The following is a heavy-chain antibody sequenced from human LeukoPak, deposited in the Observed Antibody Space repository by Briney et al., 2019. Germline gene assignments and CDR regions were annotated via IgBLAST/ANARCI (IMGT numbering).Heavy chain of an antibody. D-gene: IGHD3-9*01. CDR1: GFTFSNYA. V-gene: IGHV3-23*01. J-gene: IGHJ4*02. CDR2: ITGDGGST. CDR3: AKWGDYDVLTGYYDSDY. Sequence: SGGSLRLSCAASGFTFSNYAMSWVRQAPGKGLEGVSAITGDGGSTYYADSVKGRFTISRDNSKNTLYLQMNSLRAEDTALYYCAKWGDYDVLTGYYDSDYWGQGTLVTVSS.